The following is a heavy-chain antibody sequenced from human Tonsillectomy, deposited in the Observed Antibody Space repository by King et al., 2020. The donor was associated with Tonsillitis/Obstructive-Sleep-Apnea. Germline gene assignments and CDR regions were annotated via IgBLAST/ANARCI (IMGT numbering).Heavy chain of an antibody. CDR1: GGSVSSSTYF. Sequence: QMQLQESGPRLVKPSETLSLTCTVSGGSVSSSTYFWSWIRQPPGKRVEWIGHIHNGGSPYYNPSLKIRVTISVDTSKNQFSLKLSSVTAADTAVYYCASTPDNILGLFDYWGQGTLVTVSS. J-gene: IGHJ4*02. D-gene: IGHD1-14*01. V-gene: IGHV4-61*01. CDR2: IHNGGSP. CDR3: ASTPDNILGLFDY.